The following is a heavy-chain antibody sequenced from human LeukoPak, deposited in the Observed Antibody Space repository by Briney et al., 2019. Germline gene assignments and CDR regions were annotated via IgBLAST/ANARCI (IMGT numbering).Heavy chain of an antibody. J-gene: IGHJ5*02. CDR1: GYTFTNYG. CDR2: ISAYNGNT. CDR3: ARGGAGFCSGGSCPPNWFDP. Sequence: ASVKVSCKASGYTFTNYGVTWVRQAPGQGPEWMGWISAYNGNTNYAQKLQGRVTMTTDTSTSTAYIELRSLRSDDTAVYYCARGGAGFCSGGSCPPNWFDPWGQGTLVTVSS. V-gene: IGHV1-18*01. D-gene: IGHD2-15*01.